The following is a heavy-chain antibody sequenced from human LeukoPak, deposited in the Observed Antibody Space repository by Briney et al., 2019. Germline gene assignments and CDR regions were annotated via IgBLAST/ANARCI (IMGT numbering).Heavy chain of an antibody. Sequence: PSETLSLTCTVSGGSISSSSYYWGWIRQPPGKGLEWIGSIYYSGSTYYNPSLKSRVTISVDTSKNQFSLKLCSVTAADTAVYYCARDPAWLGIDYWGQGTLVTVSS. J-gene: IGHJ4*02. CDR2: IYYSGST. D-gene: IGHD6-19*01. V-gene: IGHV4-39*07. CDR3: ARDPAWLGIDY. CDR1: GGSISSSSYY.